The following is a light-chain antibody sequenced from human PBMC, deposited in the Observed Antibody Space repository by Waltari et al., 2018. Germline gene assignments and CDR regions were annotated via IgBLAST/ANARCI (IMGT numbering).Light chain of an antibody. CDR1: QSITGH. CDR2: SAS. V-gene: IGKV1-39*01. J-gene: IGKJ2*01. Sequence: DIQMTQAPSSLSASVGDSVTMNCRTRQSITGHLTLFPEQPGKAPKLLFHSASALQSGVPSRFSGRGSGTHFTLTISSLQPEEFATYFCQQSYITPYTFGQGTKLEIK. CDR3: QQSYITPYT.